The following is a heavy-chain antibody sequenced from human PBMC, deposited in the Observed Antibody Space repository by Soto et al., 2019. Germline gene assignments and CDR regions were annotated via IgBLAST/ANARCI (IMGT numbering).Heavy chain of an antibody. D-gene: IGHD6-19*01. V-gene: IGHV3-9*01. CDR2: ISWNSGSI. CDR1: GFTFDDYA. CDR3: AKEHSSGWYYFDY. Sequence: GGSLRLSCAASGFTFDDYAMHWVRQAPGKGLEWVSGISWNSGSIGYADSVKGRFTISRDNAKNSLYLQMNSLRAEDTALYYCAKEHSSGWYYFDYWGQGTLVTVSS. J-gene: IGHJ4*02.